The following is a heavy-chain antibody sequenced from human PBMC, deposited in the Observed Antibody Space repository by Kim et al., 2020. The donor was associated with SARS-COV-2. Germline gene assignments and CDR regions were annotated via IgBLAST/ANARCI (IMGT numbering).Heavy chain of an antibody. Sequence: SETLSLTCTVSGGSVSSGSYYWSWIRQPPGKGLEWIGYIYYSGSTNYNPSLKSRVTISVDTSKNQFSLKLSSVTAADTAVYYCARTFTKRGPVGAMGAFDIWGQGTMVTVSS. V-gene: IGHV4-61*01. J-gene: IGHJ3*02. CDR1: GGSVSSGSYY. CDR3: ARTFTKRGPVGAMGAFDI. CDR2: IYYSGST. D-gene: IGHD1-26*01.